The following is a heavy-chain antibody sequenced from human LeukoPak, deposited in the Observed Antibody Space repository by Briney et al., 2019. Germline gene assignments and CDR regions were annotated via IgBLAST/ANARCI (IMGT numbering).Heavy chain of an antibody. CDR1: GGSISSYY. CDR2: IYTSGST. D-gene: IGHD6-19*01. V-gene: IGHV4-4*07. CDR3: ASTYSSGWYFDY. J-gene: IGHJ4*02. Sequence: SETLSLTCTVSGGSISSYYWSWIRQPAGKGLERIGRIYTSGSTNYNPSLKSRVTMSVDTSKNQFSLKLSSVTAADTAVYYCASTYSSGWYFDYRGQGTLVTVSS.